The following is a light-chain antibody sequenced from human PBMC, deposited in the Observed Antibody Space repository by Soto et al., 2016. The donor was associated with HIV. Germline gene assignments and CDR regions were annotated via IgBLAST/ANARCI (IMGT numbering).Light chain of an antibody. CDR3: IQSVQLPH. J-gene: IGKJ2*01. Sequence: SLSCKSNQSLLHSDGKTYLSWYLQKPGQPPHLLIYVVSNRFSGVPIRFSGSGSGTDFTLKISRVEAEDIGVYYCIQSVQLPHFGQGTKLE. CDR1: QSLLHSDGKTY. V-gene: IGKV2D-29*01. CDR2: VVS.